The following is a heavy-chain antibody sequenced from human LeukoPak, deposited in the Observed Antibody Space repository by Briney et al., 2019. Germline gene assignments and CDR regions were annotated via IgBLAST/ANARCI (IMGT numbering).Heavy chain of an antibody. CDR2: IYYTGST. V-gene: IGHV4-59*08. J-gene: IGHJ4*02. D-gene: IGHD6-6*01. CDR1: GGSISSLY. Sequence: PSETLSLTCSVSGGSISSLYWSWIRQPPGKGLEWIGYIYYTGSTNYNPSLKSRVTMFVDMSRNQFSLRLSSVTAADTAVYYCARHRAYSSSSPFDYWGQGTLVTVSS. CDR3: ARHRAYSSSSPFDY.